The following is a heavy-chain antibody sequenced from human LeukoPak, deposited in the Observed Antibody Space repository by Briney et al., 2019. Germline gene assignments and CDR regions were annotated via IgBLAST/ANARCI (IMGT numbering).Heavy chain of an antibody. V-gene: IGHV4-39*01. CDR1: GGSISSGTYY. CDR2: IYYSGST. D-gene: IGHD3-22*01. Sequence: SETLSLTCTVSGGSISSGTYYWSWIRQPPGKGLEWIGSIYYSGSTYYNPSLKSRVTISVDTSKNQFSLKLSSVTAADTAVYYCARLHEKYYYDSSGVSYFDYWGQGTLVTVSS. J-gene: IGHJ4*02. CDR3: ARLHEKYYYDSSGVSYFDY.